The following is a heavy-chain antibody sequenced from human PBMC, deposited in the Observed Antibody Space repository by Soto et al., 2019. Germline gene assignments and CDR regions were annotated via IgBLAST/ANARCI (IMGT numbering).Heavy chain of an antibody. V-gene: IGHV1-69*13. CDR1: GGTFSSYA. D-gene: IGHD3-16*01. CDR3: ATKPYDLDLYYYYGMDV. CDR2: IIPIFGTA. Sequence: SVKVSCKASGGTFSSYAISWVRQAPGQGLEWMRGIIPIFGTASYAQKFQGRVTITADESTSTAYMELSSLRSEDTAVYYCATKPYDLDLYYYYGMDVWGQGTTVTVSS. J-gene: IGHJ6*02.